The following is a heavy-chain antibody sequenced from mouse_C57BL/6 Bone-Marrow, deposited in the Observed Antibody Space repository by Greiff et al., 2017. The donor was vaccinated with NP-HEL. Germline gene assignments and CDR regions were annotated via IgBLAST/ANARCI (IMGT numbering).Heavy chain of an antibody. CDR2: SRNKANDYTT. V-gene: IGHV7-1*01. Sequence: EVKLVESGGGLVQSGRSLRLSCATSGFTFSDFYMEWVRQAPGKGLEWIAASRNKANDYTTEYSASVKGRFIVSRDTSQSILYLQMNALRAEDTAIYYCARDAPYGNFDYWGQGTTLTVSS. CDR3: ARDAPYGNFDY. D-gene: IGHD2-1*01. J-gene: IGHJ2*01. CDR1: GFTFSDFY.